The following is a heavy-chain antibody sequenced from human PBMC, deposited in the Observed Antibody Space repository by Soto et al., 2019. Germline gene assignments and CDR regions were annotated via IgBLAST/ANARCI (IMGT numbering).Heavy chain of an antibody. Sequence: ASVKVSCTTSGYTFTSFGISWVRQAPGQGLEWMGWISAYNGNTNYAQKLQGRITMTTDTSTSTAYMELRSLRSDDTAVYYCARDRATMVRGVMVGWFDPWGQGTLVTVSS. J-gene: IGHJ5*02. V-gene: IGHV1-18*01. CDR1: GYTFTSFG. CDR3: ARDRATMVRGVMVGWFDP. CDR2: ISAYNGNT. D-gene: IGHD3-10*01.